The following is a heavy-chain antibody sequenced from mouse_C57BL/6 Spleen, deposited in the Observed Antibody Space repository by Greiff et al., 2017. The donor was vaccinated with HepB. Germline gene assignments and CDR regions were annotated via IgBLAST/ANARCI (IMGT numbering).Heavy chain of an antibody. Sequence: VQLVESGAELVRPGASVKLSCKASGYTFTDYYINWVKQRPGQGLEWIARIYPGSGNTYYNEKFKGKATLTAEKSSSTAYMQLSSLTSEDSAVYFCARGGYGNYVRYAMDYWGQGTSVTVSS. CDR1: GYTFTDYY. D-gene: IGHD2-10*02. V-gene: IGHV1-76*01. CDR3: ARGGYGNYVRYAMDY. J-gene: IGHJ4*01. CDR2: IYPGSGNT.